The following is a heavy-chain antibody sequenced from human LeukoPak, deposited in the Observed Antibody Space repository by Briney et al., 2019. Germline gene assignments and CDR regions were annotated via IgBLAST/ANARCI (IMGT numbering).Heavy chain of an antibody. V-gene: IGHV4-39*01. Sequence: SETLSLTCTVSGGSISSSSYYWGWIRQPPGKGLEWIGSIYYNGSTYYNPSLKSRVTISVDTSKNQFSLKLSSVTAADTAVYYCARHDRITMIVVVGFDYWGQGTLVTVSS. D-gene: IGHD3-22*01. CDR1: GGSISSSSYY. J-gene: IGHJ4*02. CDR2: IYYNGST. CDR3: ARHDRITMIVVVGFDY.